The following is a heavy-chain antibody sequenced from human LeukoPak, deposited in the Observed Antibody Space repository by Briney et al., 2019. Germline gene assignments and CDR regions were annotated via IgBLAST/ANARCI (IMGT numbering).Heavy chain of an antibody. Sequence: ASVKVSCKASGYTFTAYYMHWVRQAPGQGLEWMGWINPNSGGTNYAQKFKGWVTLARDTSVNTTYMELSRLTSDVTAVYFCARGTPGSYLGYWGQGTLVTVSP. CDR3: ARGTPGSYLGY. J-gene: IGHJ4*02. D-gene: IGHD3-16*02. CDR1: GYTFTAYY. V-gene: IGHV1-2*04. CDR2: INPNSGGT.